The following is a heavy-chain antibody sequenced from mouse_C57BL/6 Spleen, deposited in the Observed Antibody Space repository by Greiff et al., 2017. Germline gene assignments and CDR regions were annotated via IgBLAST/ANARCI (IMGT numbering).Heavy chain of an antibody. J-gene: IGHJ4*01. D-gene: IGHD1-1*01. Sequence: LVEPGASVKISCKASGYAFSSSWMNWVKQRPGKGLEWIGRIYPGDGDTNYNGKFKGKATLTADKSSSTAYMQLSSLTSEDSAVYFCAVVEAMDYWGQGTSVTVSS. V-gene: IGHV1-82*01. CDR3: AVVEAMDY. CDR1: GYAFSSSW. CDR2: IYPGDGDT.